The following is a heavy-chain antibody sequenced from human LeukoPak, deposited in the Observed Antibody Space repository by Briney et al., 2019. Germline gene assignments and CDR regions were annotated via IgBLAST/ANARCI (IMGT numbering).Heavy chain of an antibody. CDR1: GFTFSTFA. CDR2: IFPSGGEI. V-gene: IGHV3-23*01. CDR3: ATYRQVLLPFES. D-gene: IGHD5-18*01. Sequence: GVLRLSCAASGFTFSTFAMIWDRQPPGKGLEWVSSIFPSGGEIHYADSVRGRFTISRDNSKSILSLQMNSLRAEDTAIYYCATYRQVLLPFESWGQGTLVTVSS. J-gene: IGHJ4*02.